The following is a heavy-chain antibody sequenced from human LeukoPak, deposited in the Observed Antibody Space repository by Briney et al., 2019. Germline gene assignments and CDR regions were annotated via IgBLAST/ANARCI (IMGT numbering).Heavy chain of an antibody. V-gene: IGHV4-39*07. CDR2: IYYSGST. D-gene: IGHD3-16*02. CDR3: ARLIEHTPRD. J-gene: IGHJ4*02. CDR1: GGSISSSSYY. Sequence: SETLSLTCTVSGGSISSSSYYWGWIRQPPGKGLEWIGSIYYSGSTYYNPSLKSRVTISVDTSKNQFSLKLSSVTAADTAVYYCARLIEHTPRDWGQGTLVTVSS.